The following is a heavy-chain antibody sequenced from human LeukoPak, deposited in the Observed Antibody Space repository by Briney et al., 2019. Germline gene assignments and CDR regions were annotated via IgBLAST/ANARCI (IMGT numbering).Heavy chain of an antibody. D-gene: IGHD2-15*01. J-gene: IGHJ4*02. V-gene: IGHV4-59*01. CDR2: IYYSGST. Sequence: SETLSLTCTVSGGSISSYYWSWIRQPPGKGLEWIGYIYYSGSTNYNPSLKSRVTISVDTSKNQFSLKLSSVTAADTAVYYCARDPDGGSPYDYWGQGTLVTVSS. CDR1: GGSISSYY. CDR3: ARDPDGGSPYDY.